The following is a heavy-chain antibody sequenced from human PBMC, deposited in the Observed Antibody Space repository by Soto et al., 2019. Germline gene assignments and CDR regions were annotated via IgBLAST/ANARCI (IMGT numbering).Heavy chain of an antibody. CDR1: GASISNTSYF. CDR2: MFSTGSS. D-gene: IGHD3-9*01. Sequence: SETQSLTCAVSGASISNTSYFWGWIRQPPGKGLEWVGKMFSTGSSTYNPSLTGRVTFSFDTSKNHFSLRLFSMTASDTAVYFCASRYYHPSAGHRYYESFSYDNWGPGTTAPVYS. J-gene: IGHJ4*02. V-gene: IGHV4-39*02. CDR3: ASRYYHPSAGHRYYESFSYDN.